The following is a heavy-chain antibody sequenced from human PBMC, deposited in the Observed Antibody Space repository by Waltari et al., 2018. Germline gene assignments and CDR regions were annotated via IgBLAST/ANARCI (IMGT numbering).Heavy chain of an antibody. D-gene: IGHD1-26*01. CDR3: ARDQGAGGWERLKPMDV. CDR2: ISSSSSYI. CDR1: GFTFSSYS. J-gene: IGHJ6*03. V-gene: IGHV3-21*01. Sequence: EVQLVESGGGLVKPGGSLRLPCAASGFTFSSYSMNWVRQAPGKGLEWVSSISSSSSYIYYADSVKGRFTISRDNAKNSLYLQMNSLRAEDTAVYYCARDQGAGGWERLKPMDVWGKGTTVTVSS.